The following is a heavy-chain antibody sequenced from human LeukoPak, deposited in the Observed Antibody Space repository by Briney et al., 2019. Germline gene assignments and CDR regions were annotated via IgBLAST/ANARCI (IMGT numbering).Heavy chain of an antibody. CDR2: IYPGDSDT. CDR3: ARHSNYDILTGYGRKYYYYGMDV. Sequence: ETLSLTCTVSGYSISSGYYWGWIRQPPGKGLEWMGIIYPGDSDTRYSPSFQGQVTISADKSISTAYLQWSSLKASDTAMYYCARHSNYDILTGYGRKYYYYGMDVWGQGTTVTVSS. D-gene: IGHD3-9*01. V-gene: IGHV5-51*01. J-gene: IGHJ6*02. CDR1: GYSISSGYY.